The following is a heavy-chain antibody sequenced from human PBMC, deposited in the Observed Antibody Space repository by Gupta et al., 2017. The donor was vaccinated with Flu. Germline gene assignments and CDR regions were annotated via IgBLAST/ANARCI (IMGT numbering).Heavy chain of an antibody. CDR2: IYYSGST. CDR3: ARGNDRKDKNWFDP. V-gene: IGHV4-31*03. CDR1: GGSISSGGYY. Sequence: QVQLQESGPGLVKPSQTLSLTCTVSGGSISSGGYYWRWIRQHPGKGLEWIGYIYYSGSTYYNPSLKSRVTISVDTSKNQFSLKLSSVTAADTAVYYCARGNDRKDKNWFDPWGQGTLVTVSS. D-gene: IGHD3-10*01. J-gene: IGHJ5*02.